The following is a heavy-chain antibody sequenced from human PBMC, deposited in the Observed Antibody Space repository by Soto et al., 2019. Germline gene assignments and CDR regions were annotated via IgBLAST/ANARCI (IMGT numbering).Heavy chain of an antibody. J-gene: IGHJ5*02. V-gene: IGHV2-5*02. CDR2: IYWDDDK. D-gene: IGHD3-3*01. Sequence: QITLKESGPTLVKPTQTLTLTCTFSGFSLSTSGVGVGWIRQPPGKALEWLALIYWDDDKRYSPSLKSRLTITKDTSKNQLVLTMSNTDPVDTATYYCAHRPPFLDIPNENNRFDPWGQGTLVTVSS. CDR3: AHRPPFLDIPNENNRFDP. CDR1: GFSLSTSGVG.